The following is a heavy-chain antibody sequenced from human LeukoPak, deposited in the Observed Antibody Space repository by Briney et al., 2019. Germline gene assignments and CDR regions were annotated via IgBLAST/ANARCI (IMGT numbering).Heavy chain of an antibody. V-gene: IGHV3-23*01. CDR2: IHAGGSDP. CDR3: AKGGHHFNPFFY. J-gene: IGHJ4*02. Sequence: GGSLRLSCAASGFTFSSSPMGWVRQAPGKGPEWVSSIHAGGSDPFYGDSVQGRFTISRDNSKNTLSLQLNSLRVEDTAVYFCAKGGHHFNPFFYCGQGTLVTVSS. CDR1: GFTFSSSP. D-gene: IGHD3-3*01.